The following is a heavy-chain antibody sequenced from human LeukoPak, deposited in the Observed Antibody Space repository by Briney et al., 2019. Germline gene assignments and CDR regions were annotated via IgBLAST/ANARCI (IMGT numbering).Heavy chain of an antibody. CDR1: GFTFGDFG. J-gene: IGHJ4*02. V-gene: IGHV3-33*01. CDR2: IWKDGSDE. Sequence: GGSLRLSCAAAGFTFGDFGMHWVRQAPGKGMEWVALIWKDGSDEFYADSVKGRFTISRDNSRNTLSLQMNSLRGEDTAVYYCAREEAFQLEASLDQWGQGTLVTVSS. CDR3: AREEAFQLEASLDQ. D-gene: IGHD3-3*01.